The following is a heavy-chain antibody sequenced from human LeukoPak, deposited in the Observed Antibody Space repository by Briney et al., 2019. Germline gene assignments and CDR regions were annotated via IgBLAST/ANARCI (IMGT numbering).Heavy chain of an antibody. CDR3: ATSVSVLPFIRCYY. CDR2: ISGSDGRT. V-gene: IGHV3-23*01. CDR1: GFTFSSYA. D-gene: IGHD3-10*01. J-gene: IGHJ4*02. Sequence: PGGSLRLSCAASGFTFSSYAMSWVRQAPGKGLEWVSGISGSDGRTYYADSVKGRFTISRDNAKNTLYLQMNSLRGEDTAVYYCATSVSVLPFIRCYYWGQGTLVTVSS.